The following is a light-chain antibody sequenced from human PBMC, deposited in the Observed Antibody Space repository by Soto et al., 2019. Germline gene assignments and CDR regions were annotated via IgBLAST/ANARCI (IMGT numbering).Light chain of an antibody. CDR1: QSVSSY. V-gene: IGKV3-15*01. J-gene: IGKJ1*01. CDR2: DAS. CDR3: QQYNDWPPWT. Sequence: EKVMTQSPATLSMSPGERATLSCRASQSVSSYLAWYQQKPGQAPRLLIYDASTRATGIPARFSGSGSGTEFTLTISSLQSEDFAVYYCQQYNDWPPWTFGQGTKVEIK.